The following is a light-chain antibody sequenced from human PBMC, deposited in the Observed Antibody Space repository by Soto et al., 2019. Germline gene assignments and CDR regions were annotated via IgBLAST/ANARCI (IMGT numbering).Light chain of an antibody. J-gene: IGKJ1*01. Sequence: EIVMTQSPATLSVSPGGRATLSCRASQSISDTLAWYQQKPGQAPRLLIHGASTRAPGFPARFSGSGSGTDFTLTISSPQSEDFAVYYCQQYNNWPWTFGQGTKVDI. V-gene: IGKV3-15*01. CDR1: QSISDT. CDR3: QQYNNWPWT. CDR2: GAS.